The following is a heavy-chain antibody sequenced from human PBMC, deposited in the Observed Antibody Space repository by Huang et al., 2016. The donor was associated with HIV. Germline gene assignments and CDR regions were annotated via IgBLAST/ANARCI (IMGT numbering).Heavy chain of an antibody. CDR3: ARGAPDLDSHLDH. CDR2: NIPNFGTP. D-gene: IGHD3-3*01. J-gene: IGHJ4*02. CDR1: GGTFNNA. V-gene: IGHV1-69*13. Sequence: QVQLVQSGAEVKKPGSSVKVSCKVSGGTFNNAISWVRQAPGQGLEWTGGNIPNFGTPNYARKFQGRVTITADESTSIAYMELISLRSEDTAVYYCARGAPDLDSHLDHWGQGTLVTVSS.